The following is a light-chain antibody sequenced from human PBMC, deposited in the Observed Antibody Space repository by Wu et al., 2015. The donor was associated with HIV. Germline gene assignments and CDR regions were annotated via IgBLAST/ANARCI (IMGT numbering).Light chain of an antibody. V-gene: IGKV3-11*01. CDR1: QTITGNY. J-gene: IGKJ2*03. CDR2: ETS. Sequence: EIIMTQSPGLLSVSVGDSVTLSCRASQTITGNYLAWYQQKLGQAPRLLIYETSNRAAGVPDRFSGSGSGTDFTLTISNLEPEDFAVYYCQQRSNWPPSYSFGQGTKLEI. CDR3: QQRSNWPPSYS.